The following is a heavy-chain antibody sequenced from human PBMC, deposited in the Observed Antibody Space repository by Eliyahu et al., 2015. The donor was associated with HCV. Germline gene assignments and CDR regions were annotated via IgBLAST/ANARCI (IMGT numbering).Heavy chain of an antibody. V-gene: IGHV3-23*01. D-gene: IGHD3-10*01. J-gene: IGHJ4*02. CDR3: AKARVGRFGELFS. Sequence: AISGSGGSTYYADSVKGRFTISRDNSKNTLYLQMNSLRAEDTAVYYCAKARVGRFGELFSWGQGTLVTVSS. CDR2: ISGSGGST.